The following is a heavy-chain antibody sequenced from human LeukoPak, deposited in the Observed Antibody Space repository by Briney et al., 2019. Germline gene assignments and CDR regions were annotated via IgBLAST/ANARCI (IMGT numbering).Heavy chain of an antibody. V-gene: IGHV1-2*06. CDR2: INPNSGGT. CDR3: ARGLGGSGWPEHSFDY. CDR1: GYTFTGYY. D-gene: IGHD6-19*01. Sequence: ASVKVSCKASGYTFTGYYMHWVRQAPGQGLEWMGRINPNSGGTNYAQKFQGRVTMTRDTSISTAYMELSSLRSEDTAVYYCARGLGGSGWPEHSFDYWGQGTLVTVSS. J-gene: IGHJ4*02.